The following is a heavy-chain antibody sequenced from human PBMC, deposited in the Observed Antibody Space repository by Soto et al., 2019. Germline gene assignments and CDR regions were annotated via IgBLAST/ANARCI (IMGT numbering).Heavy chain of an antibody. J-gene: IGHJ4*02. D-gene: IGHD6-19*01. V-gene: IGHV1-3*01. CDR3: ARDRGSGWYFDY. Sequence: QVQLVQSGAEAKKPGASVKVSCKASGYTFTSYAMHWVRQAPGQRLEWMGWINAGNGNTKYSQKFQGRVTITRDTSASTAYMELSSLRSEDTAVYYCARDRGSGWYFDYWGQGTLVTVSS. CDR2: INAGNGNT. CDR1: GYTFTSYA.